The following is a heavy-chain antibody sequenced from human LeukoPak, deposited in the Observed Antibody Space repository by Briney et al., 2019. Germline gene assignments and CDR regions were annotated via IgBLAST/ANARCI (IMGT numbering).Heavy chain of an antibody. CDR3: ANQLLGYSWGVMDD. Sequence: GGSLRLSCAASGFTFSSYTMTWVRQAPGKGLEWVSSISGGGDPTYYADSVKGRFTISRDNSKKTLFLQMNSLRAEDTAVYFCANQLLGYSWGVMDDWGQGTLVTVSS. D-gene: IGHD3-16*01. CDR2: ISGGGDPT. J-gene: IGHJ4*02. CDR1: GFTFSSYT. V-gene: IGHV3-23*01.